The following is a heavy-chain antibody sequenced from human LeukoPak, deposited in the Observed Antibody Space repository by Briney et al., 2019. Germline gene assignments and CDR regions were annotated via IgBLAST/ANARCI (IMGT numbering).Heavy chain of an antibody. CDR1: GFTFSSYA. V-gene: IGHV3-23*01. Sequence: GGSLRLSCAASGFTFSSYAMSWVRQAPGKGLEWVSAISGSGGSTYYADSVKGRFTISRDNSKNSLYLQMNSLRAEDTALYYCVRGCTSTSCYDYRGQGTLVTVSS. CDR2: ISGSGGST. CDR3: VRGCTSTSCYDY. D-gene: IGHD2-2*01. J-gene: IGHJ4*02.